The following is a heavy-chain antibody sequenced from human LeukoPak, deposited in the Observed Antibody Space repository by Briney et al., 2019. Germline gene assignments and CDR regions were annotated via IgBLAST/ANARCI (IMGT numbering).Heavy chain of an antibody. CDR1: GGSFTGYY. J-gene: IGHJ4*02. D-gene: IGHD1-26*01. Sequence: TSETLSLTCAVYGGSFTGYYWSWIRQPPGKGLEWIGEINHSGSTNYNPSLKSRVTISVDTSKNQLSLRLTSMTAADTAVYYCTREIMGATTIEYWGQGILVTVSS. V-gene: IGHV4-34*01. CDR3: TREIMGATTIEY. CDR2: INHSGST.